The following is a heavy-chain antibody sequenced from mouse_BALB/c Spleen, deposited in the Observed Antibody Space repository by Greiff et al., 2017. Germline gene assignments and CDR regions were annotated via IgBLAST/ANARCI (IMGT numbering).Heavy chain of an antibody. D-gene: IGHD1-1*01. Sequence: EVHLVESGPGLVKPSQSLSLTCTVTGYSITSDYAWNWIRQFPGNKLEWMGYISYSGSTSYNPSLKSRISITRDTSKNQFFLQLNSVTTEDIATYYCARTDYYGSSYYYAMDYWGQGTSVTVSS. CDR2: ISYSGST. J-gene: IGHJ4*01. CDR1: GYSITSDYA. V-gene: IGHV3-2*02. CDR3: ARTDYYGSSYYYAMDY.